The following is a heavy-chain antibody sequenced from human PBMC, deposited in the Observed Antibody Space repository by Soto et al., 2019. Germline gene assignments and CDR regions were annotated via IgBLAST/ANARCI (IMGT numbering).Heavy chain of an antibody. CDR2: IYPGDSDT. CDR3: ARQFGYCSGGSCYSRLYYYGMDV. J-gene: IGHJ6*02. D-gene: IGHD2-15*01. V-gene: IGHV5-51*01. CDR1: GYSFTPYW. Sequence: GGALKISCKGSGYSFTPYWIGWGRPMPRESPEWVGVIYPGDSDTRYSPSFQGQVTISADKSISTAYLQWSSLKASDTAMYYCARQFGYCSGGSCYSRLYYYGMDVWGQGTTVTVSS.